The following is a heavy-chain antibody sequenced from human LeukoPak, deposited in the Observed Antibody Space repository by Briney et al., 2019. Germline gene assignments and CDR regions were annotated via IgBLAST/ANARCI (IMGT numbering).Heavy chain of an antibody. CDR3: AKDRDYYGSGSLFDY. D-gene: IGHD3-10*01. J-gene: IGHJ4*02. Sequence: PGGSLRLSCAASGFTFSSYGMHWVRQAPGKGLEWVAFIRYDGSNKYYADSVKGRFTISRDNSKNTLYLQMNSLRAEDTAVYYCAKDRDYYGSGSLFDYWGQGTLVTVSS. CDR1: GFTFSSYG. CDR2: IRYDGSNK. V-gene: IGHV3-30*02.